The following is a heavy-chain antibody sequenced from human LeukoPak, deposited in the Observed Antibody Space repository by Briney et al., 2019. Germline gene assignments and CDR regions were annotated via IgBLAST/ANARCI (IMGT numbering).Heavy chain of an antibody. J-gene: IGHJ5*02. D-gene: IGHD6-25*01. CDR3: ARGRLGRGLFDP. V-gene: IGHV1-8*03. CDR1: GYTFTSYD. CDR2: MNPNSGNT. Sequence: GASVKVSCKASGYTFTSYDINWLRQATGQGLEWMGWMNPNSGNTGYAQKFQGRVIITRNTSISTAYMELSSLRSEDTAVYYCARGRLGRGLFDPWGQGTLDAVSS.